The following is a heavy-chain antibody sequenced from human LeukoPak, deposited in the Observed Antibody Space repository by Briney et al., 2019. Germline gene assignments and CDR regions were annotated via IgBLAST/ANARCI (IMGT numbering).Heavy chain of an antibody. CDR3: AKDSSGYPFHY. CDR1: GFTFSNYW. J-gene: IGHJ4*02. D-gene: IGHD3-22*01. Sequence: GGSLRLSCAASGFTFSNYWIHWVRQAPGKGLEWVAVISYDGSNKYYADSVKGRFTISRDNSKNTLYLQMNSLRAEDTAVYYCAKDSSGYPFHYWGQGTLVTVSS. V-gene: IGHV3-30*18. CDR2: ISYDGSNK.